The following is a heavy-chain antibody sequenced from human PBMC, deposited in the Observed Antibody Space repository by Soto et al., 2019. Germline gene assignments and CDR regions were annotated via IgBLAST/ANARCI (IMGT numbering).Heavy chain of an antibody. CDR2: IYDSGSS. Sequence: SETLSLTXTVSGASISSGDYFWSWIRQSPGKGLEWIGYIYDSGSSYYNPSLQSRVTMSVDTSKNQFSLKLSSVTAADTAVYYCAREKGYISGPKNVDYWGQGTLVTVSS. V-gene: IGHV4-30-4*01. J-gene: IGHJ4*02. CDR3: AREKGYISGPKNVDY. D-gene: IGHD5-12*01. CDR1: GASISSGDYF.